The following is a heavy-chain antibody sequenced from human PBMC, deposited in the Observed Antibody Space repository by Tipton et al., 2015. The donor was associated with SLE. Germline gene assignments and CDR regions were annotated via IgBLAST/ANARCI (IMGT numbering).Heavy chain of an antibody. CDR2: IYYSGST. J-gene: IGHJ3*02. Sequence: TLSLTCTVSGGSISSGGYYWSWIRQHPGKGLEWIGDIYYSGSTYYNPSLKSRLTISVDTSKNQFSLKLSSVTAADTAVYYCAREAGRDITGAHGAVDIWGQGTMVTVSS. CDR1: GGSISSGGYY. D-gene: IGHD1-20*01. V-gene: IGHV4-31*03. CDR3: AREAGRDITGAHGAVDI.